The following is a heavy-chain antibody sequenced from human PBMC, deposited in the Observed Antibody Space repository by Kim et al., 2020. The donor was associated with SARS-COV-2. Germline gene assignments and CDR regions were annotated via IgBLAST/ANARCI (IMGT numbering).Heavy chain of an antibody. V-gene: IGHV4-34*01. CDR2: INHSGST. J-gene: IGHJ5*02. CDR1: GGSFSGYY. CDR3: ARGEYSSSWYGKHNWFDP. D-gene: IGHD6-13*01. Sequence: SETLSLTCAVYGGSFSGYYWSWIRQPPGKGLEWIGEINHSGSTNYNPSHKSRVTISVDTSKNQFSLKLSSVTAADTAVYYCARGEYSSSWYGKHNWFDPWGQGTLVTVSS.